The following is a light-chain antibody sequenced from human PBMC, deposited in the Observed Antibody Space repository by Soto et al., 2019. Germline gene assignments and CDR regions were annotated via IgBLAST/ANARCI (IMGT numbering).Light chain of an antibody. CDR2: NAS. Sequence: IQMTQSPSALSASLGDRVTITCRASRNIERWLAWYQQKPGKPPXLLILNASTLGSGVPSRFSGSGSGTEFTLTISGLQPDDFATYYCQHCDTSWPFGQGTKVDI. J-gene: IGKJ1*01. V-gene: IGKV1-5*01. CDR3: QHCDTSWP. CDR1: RNIERW.